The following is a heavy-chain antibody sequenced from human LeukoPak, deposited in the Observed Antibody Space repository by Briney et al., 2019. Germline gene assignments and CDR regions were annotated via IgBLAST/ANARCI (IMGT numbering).Heavy chain of an antibody. D-gene: IGHD2-21*02. V-gene: IGHV4-59*01. Sequence: SETLSLTCTVSGGSISNKYWSWIRQPPGKGLEWIGYIYYSGNTNYNPSLKSRVTILVDTSKNQVSLKLSSVTAADTAVYYCARDMCGGDCYYRYFDLWGRGTLVTVSS. J-gene: IGHJ2*01. CDR1: GGSISNKY. CDR2: IYYSGNT. CDR3: ARDMCGGDCYYRYFDL.